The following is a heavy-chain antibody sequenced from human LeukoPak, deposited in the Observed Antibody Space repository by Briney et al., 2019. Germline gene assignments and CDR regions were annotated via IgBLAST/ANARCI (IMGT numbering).Heavy chain of an antibody. D-gene: IGHD6-13*01. Sequence: GGSLRLSCAASGFTITDHHMDWVRQAPGKGLEWVGRSKTTKLNSCTTEYAASVRGRFTISRDDSKNSLYLQLNSLKTEDTAVYYCVRVVTTGSGWYHFGNWGQGTLVTVSS. CDR2: SKTTKLNSCTT. J-gene: IGHJ4*02. V-gene: IGHV3-72*01. CDR1: GFTITDHH. CDR3: VRVVTTGSGWYHFGN.